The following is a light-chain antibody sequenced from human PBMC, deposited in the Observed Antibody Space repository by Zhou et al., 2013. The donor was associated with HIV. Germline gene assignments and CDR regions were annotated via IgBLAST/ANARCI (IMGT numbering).Light chain of an antibody. CDR2: GAS. J-gene: IGKJ5*01. CDR3: QQYGTSPIT. Sequence: EIVLTQSPGTLSLSPGERATLSCRASQSVSSNYLAWYQQKPGQAPRLLIFGASSRATGIPDRFSGSGSGTDFTLTISRLEPEDFAAYYCQQYGTSPITFGQGTRLEI. CDR1: QSVSSNY. V-gene: IGKV3-20*01.